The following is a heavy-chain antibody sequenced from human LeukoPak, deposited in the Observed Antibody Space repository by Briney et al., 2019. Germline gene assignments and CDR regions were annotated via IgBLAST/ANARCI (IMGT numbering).Heavy chain of an antibody. D-gene: IGHD3-9*01. Sequence: GASVKVSCKASGYTFTGYYMHWVRQAPGQGLEWMGWISAYNGNTNYAQKLQGRVTMTTDTSTNTAYMELRSLRSDDTAVYYCARDFSPLRYFDWLLAHDYYYGMDVWGQGTTVTVSS. CDR3: ARDFSPLRYFDWLLAHDYYYGMDV. V-gene: IGHV1-18*04. J-gene: IGHJ6*02. CDR1: GYTFTGYY. CDR2: ISAYNGNT.